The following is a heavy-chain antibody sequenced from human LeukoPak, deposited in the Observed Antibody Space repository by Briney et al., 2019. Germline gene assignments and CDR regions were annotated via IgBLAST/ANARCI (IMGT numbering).Heavy chain of an antibody. Sequence: GGSLRLSCAASGFTFSSYAMSWVRQAPGKGLEWVSAISGSGGSTYYADSVKGRFTISRDDSKNTLYLQMNSLRAEDTAVYYCAKGEDIAVAGRTWGQGTLVTVSS. CDR1: GFTFSSYA. D-gene: IGHD6-19*01. V-gene: IGHV3-23*01. CDR2: ISGSGGST. CDR3: AKGEDIAVAGRT. J-gene: IGHJ5*02.